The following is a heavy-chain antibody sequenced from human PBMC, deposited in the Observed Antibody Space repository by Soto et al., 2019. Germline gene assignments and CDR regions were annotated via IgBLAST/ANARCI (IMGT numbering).Heavy chain of an antibody. CDR1: GGSISSGGYY. J-gene: IGHJ6*02. CDR2: IYYSGST. V-gene: IGHV4-31*03. CDR3: TGATTNYYYCYGMDV. D-gene: IGHD5-12*01. Sequence: SETLSLTCTVSGGSISSGGYYWSWIRQHPGKGLEWIGYIYYSGSTYYNPSLKSRVTISVDTSKNQFSLKLSSVTAADTAVYYCTGATTNYYYCYGMDVWGQGTTVTVSS.